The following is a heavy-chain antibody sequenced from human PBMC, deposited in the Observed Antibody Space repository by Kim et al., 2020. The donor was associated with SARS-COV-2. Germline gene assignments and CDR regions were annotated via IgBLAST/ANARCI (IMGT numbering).Heavy chain of an antibody. Sequence: SETLSLTCTVSGGSISSSSYYWGWIRQPPGKGLEWIGSIYYSGSTYYNPSLKSRVTISVDTSKNQFSLKLSSVTAADTAVYYCARGSSSWLPYYFDYWG. CDR1: GGSISSSSYY. V-gene: IGHV4-39*07. D-gene: IGHD6-13*01. CDR3: ARGSSSWLPYYFDY. CDR2: IYYSGST. J-gene: IGHJ4*01.